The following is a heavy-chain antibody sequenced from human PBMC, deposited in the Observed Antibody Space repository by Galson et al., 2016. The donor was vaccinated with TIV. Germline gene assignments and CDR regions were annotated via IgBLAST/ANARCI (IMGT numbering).Heavy chain of an antibody. V-gene: IGHV3-30-3*01. J-gene: IGHJ4*02. CDR1: GFTFNTYA. D-gene: IGHD4-17*01. CDR3: ARSLTSDYGDPLDY. CDR2: ISNDGNTK. Sequence: LRLSCAASGFTFNTYAIHWVRQAPGKGLEWVAVISNDGNTKHYADSVKGRFTISRDNSENTVFLQMNSLRPEDTALYYCARSLTSDYGDPLDYWGQGTLVTVSS.